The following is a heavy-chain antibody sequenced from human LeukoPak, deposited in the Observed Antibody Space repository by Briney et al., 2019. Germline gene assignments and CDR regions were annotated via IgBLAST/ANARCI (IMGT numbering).Heavy chain of an antibody. V-gene: IGHV4-59*12. CDR2: ISYSGST. Sequence: PSETLSLTCTVSGGSISSYYWSWIRQPPGKGLEWIGYISYSGSTNYNPSLKSRVTISVDKSKNQFSLKLSSVTAADTAVYYCARNGGNSDVDYWGQGTLVTVYS. CDR3: ARNGGNSDVDY. J-gene: IGHJ4*02. D-gene: IGHD4-23*01. CDR1: GGSISSYY.